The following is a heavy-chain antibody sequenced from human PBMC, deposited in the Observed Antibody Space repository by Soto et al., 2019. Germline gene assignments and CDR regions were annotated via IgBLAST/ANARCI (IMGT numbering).Heavy chain of an antibody. D-gene: IGHD5-18*01. V-gene: IGHV3-11*01. J-gene: IGHJ4*02. CDR3: ARERYSYGPYYFDY. Sequence: QVQLVESGGDLVKPGGSLRLSCAASGFTFSDYYMSWIRQAPGKGLEWVSSITSSGSTTYYTDSVKGRFTISRDNAKNSLYLQMNSLRAEDTAVYYLARERYSYGPYYFDYWGQGTLVTVSS. CDR2: ITSSGSTT. CDR1: GFTFSDYY.